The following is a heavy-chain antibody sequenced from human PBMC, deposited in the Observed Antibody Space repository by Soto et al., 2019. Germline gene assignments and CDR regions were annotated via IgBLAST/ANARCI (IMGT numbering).Heavy chain of an antibody. Sequence: QVQLVQSGAEVKKPGSSVKVSCKASGGTFSSYAISWVRQAPGQGLEWMGGIIPIFGTANYAQKFQGRVTITADESTSTACMELSSLRSEDTAVYYCARQEVYCGGDCYASYWYFDLWGRGTLVTVSS. V-gene: IGHV1-69*01. CDR2: IIPIFGTA. CDR1: GGTFSSYA. J-gene: IGHJ2*01. CDR3: ARQEVYCGGDCYASYWYFDL. D-gene: IGHD2-21*02.